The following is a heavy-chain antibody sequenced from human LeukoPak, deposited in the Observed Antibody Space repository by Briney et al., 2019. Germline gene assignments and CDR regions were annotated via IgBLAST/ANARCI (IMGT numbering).Heavy chain of an antibody. V-gene: IGHV3-23*01. J-gene: IGHJ4*02. CDR1: GFTFSSYA. D-gene: IGHD1-1*01. CDR2: VSGGGGST. Sequence: GGSLRLSCAASGFTFSSYAVSWVSQAPGKGLEWVSAVSGGGGSTYYADSVKGRFTISRDNSKNTVYLQMNSLRAEDTALYYCAKTHNWYYDYWGQGTLVTVSS. CDR3: AKTHNWYYDY.